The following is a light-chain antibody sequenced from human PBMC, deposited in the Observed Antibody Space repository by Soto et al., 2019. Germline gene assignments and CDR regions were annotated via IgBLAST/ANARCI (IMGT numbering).Light chain of an antibody. CDR1: SNAVGGYDY. CDR2: EVT. Sequence: QSVLTQPASVSGSPGQSIAISCTGTSNAVGGYDYVSWYQQHPDKAPKLMIYEVTKRPSGVSNRFSGSKSGNTASLTISGLQPEDEADYYCSSHTSGSTRVFGSGTKVTVL. CDR3: SSHTSGSTRV. J-gene: IGLJ1*01. V-gene: IGLV2-14*01.